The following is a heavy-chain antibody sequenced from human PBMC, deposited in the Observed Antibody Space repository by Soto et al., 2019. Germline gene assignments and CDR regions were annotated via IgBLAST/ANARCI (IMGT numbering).Heavy chain of an antibody. CDR3: AREYSSSWYYDKNYFDY. CDR2: ISSSSSYI. CDR1: GFTFSSYS. V-gene: IGHV3-21*01. J-gene: IGHJ4*02. D-gene: IGHD6-13*01. Sequence: LRLSCAASGFTFSSYSMNWVRQAPGKGLEWVSSISSSSSYIYYADSVKGRFTISRDNAKNSLYLQMNSLRAEDTAVYYCAREYSSSWYYDKNYFDYWGQGTLVTVSS.